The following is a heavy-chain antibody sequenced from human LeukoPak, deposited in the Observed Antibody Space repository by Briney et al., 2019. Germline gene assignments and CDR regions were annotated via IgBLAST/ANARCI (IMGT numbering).Heavy chain of an antibody. CDR2: ISYSGGA. CDR3: AIYPRDTQWLVWFYFDY. V-gene: IGHV4-59*11. Sequence: SETLSLTCAVSVGSLGYHYWSWIRQPPGKGLEWIGYISYSGGAKYNPALKGRVTISVVTSKNQFSLILSSVIAADTAFYYTAIYPRDTQWLVWFYFDYWGQGTLVTVSS. CDR1: VGSLGYHY. D-gene: IGHD6-19*01. J-gene: IGHJ4*02.